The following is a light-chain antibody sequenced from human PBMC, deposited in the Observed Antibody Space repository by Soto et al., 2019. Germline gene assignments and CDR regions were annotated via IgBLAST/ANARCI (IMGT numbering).Light chain of an antibody. V-gene: IGLV4-69*01. CDR3: QTWGTGIQV. CDR1: SGHSSYA. CDR2: LNSDGSH. J-gene: IGLJ2*01. Sequence: QLVLTQSPSASASLGASVKLTCTLSSGHSSYAIAWHQQRPEKGPRYLMKLNSDGSHSKGDGIPDRFSGSSSGAERYLTISSLQSEDEADYYCQTWGTGIQVFGGGPKLTVL.